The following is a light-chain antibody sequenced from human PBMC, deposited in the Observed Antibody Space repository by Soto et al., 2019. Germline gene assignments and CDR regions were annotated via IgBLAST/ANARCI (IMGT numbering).Light chain of an antibody. CDR3: QQYNSYPYT. Sequence: DIQMTQSPSTLSASVGDRVTITCRASQSISSWLAWYQQKPGKPPKLLIFDASILQSVVPSGFSGSGSGTEFNLTISSLQPDDFATYYCQQYNSYPYTFGQGTKLEIK. V-gene: IGKV1-5*01. CDR2: DAS. CDR1: QSISSW. J-gene: IGKJ2*01.